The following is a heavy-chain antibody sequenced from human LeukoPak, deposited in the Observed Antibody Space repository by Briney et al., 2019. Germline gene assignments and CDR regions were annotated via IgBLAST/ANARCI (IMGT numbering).Heavy chain of an antibody. CDR3: ARTLADYGGNSYYFDY. CDR2: ISPYSGDT. Sequence: ASVKVSCKASGYTFTSYGSSWVRQAPGQGLEWIGWISPYSGDTNYAQTFQGRVTMTTDTSTTTAHMELRSLRSDDTAVYYCARTLADYGGNSYYFDYWGQGALVTVSS. D-gene: IGHD4-23*01. V-gene: IGHV1-18*01. CDR1: GYTFTSYG. J-gene: IGHJ4*02.